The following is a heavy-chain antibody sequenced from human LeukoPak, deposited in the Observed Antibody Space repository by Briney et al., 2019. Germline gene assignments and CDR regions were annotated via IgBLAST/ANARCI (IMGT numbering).Heavy chain of an antibody. CDR1: EFTFSRYW. CDR2: IKQDGSAK. V-gene: IGHV3-7*04. CDR3: ARWGGGFDY. J-gene: IGHJ4*02. D-gene: IGHD3-16*01. Sequence: GGSLRLSCAASEFTFSRYWMSWVRQAPGKGLEWVANIKQDGSAKYYGDSVEGRFTISRDNAKNSLYLQMNSLRAEDTAVYYCARWGGGFDYWGQGTLVTVSS.